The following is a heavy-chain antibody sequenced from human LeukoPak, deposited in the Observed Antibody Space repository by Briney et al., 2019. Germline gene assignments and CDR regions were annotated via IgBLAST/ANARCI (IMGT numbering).Heavy chain of an antibody. D-gene: IGHD1-1*01. V-gene: IGHV4-39*01. J-gene: IGHJ4*02. CDR3: ARRETGTVDY. CDR1: GGSISSSSYY. CDR2: IYYSGST. Sequence: PSQTLSLTCTVSGGSISSSSYYWGWIRQPPGKGLEWIGSIYYSGSTYYNPSLKSRATISVDTSKNQFSLKLSSVTAADTAVYYCARRETGTVDYWGQGTLVTVSS.